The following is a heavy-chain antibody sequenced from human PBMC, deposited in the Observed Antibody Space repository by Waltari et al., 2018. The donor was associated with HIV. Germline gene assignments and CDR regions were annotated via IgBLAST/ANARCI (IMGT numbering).Heavy chain of an antibody. CDR3: ARGLVPIDFNGMDV. D-gene: IGHD3-16*01. Sequence: QVQVQESGPGLVKPSETLSLTCTVSGGSISSHYWSGIRRTPGKGLEWIGYIFYDGRTDYNPSLKSRVTLAVDTSKNQVSLNLRSVTTADTSVYYCARGLVPIDFNGMDVWGQGTMVTVSS. J-gene: IGHJ6*02. CDR2: IFYDGRT. V-gene: IGHV4-59*11. CDR1: GGSISSHY.